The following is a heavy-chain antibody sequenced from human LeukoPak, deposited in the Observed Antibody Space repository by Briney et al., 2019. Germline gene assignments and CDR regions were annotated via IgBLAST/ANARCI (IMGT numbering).Heavy chain of an antibody. D-gene: IGHD4-17*01. V-gene: IGHV3-48*01. CDR1: GFTFSSYS. CDR2: ISSSSSTI. J-gene: IGHJ4*02. CDR3: ARDGPAPSMTTVTSNY. Sequence: GGSLRLSCAASGFTFSSYSMNWVRQAPGKGLEWVSYISSSSSTIYYADSVKGRFTISRDNSKNTLYLQMNSMRTEDTAVYYCARDGPAPSMTTVTSNYWGQGTLVTVSS.